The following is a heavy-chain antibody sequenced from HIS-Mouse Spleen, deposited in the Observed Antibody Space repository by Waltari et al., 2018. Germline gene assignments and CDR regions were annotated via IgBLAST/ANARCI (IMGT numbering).Heavy chain of an antibody. CDR3: ARGRFHSWNDAFDI. CDR2: INHSGST. J-gene: IGHJ3*02. D-gene: IGHD1-1*01. CDR1: GGSFSGYY. Sequence: QVQLQQWGAGLLKPSETLSLTCAVSGGSFSGYYWVWIRQPPGKGLEWIGEINHSGSTNYNPSLKSRVTISVDTSKNQFSLKLSSVTAADTAVYYCARGRFHSWNDAFDIWGQGTMVTVSS. V-gene: IGHV4-34*01.